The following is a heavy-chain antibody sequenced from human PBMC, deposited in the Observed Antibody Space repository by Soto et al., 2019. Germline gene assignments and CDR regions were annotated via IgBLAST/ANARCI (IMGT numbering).Heavy chain of an antibody. Sequence: VKVSCKASGGTFSSYAISWVRQAPGQGLEWMGGIIPIFGTANYAQKFQGRVTITADESTSTAYMELSSLRSEDTAVYYCARDQYCGGDCYTTGSYWGQGTLVTVSS. CDR2: IIPIFGTA. CDR3: ARDQYCGGDCYTTGSY. J-gene: IGHJ4*02. CDR1: GGTFSSYA. V-gene: IGHV1-69*01. D-gene: IGHD2-21*02.